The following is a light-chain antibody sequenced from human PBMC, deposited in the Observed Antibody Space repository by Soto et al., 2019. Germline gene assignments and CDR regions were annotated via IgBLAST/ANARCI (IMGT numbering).Light chain of an antibody. J-gene: IGKJ1*01. Sequence: EMVMTQSPATLSVSPGERATLSSSASQSVSSNLAWYQQKPGQAPSLLIYGASTRATGIPARFSGSGSGTDFTLTISSLQSEDFAVYYCQQYNKWPRTFGQGTKVEIK. CDR3: QQYNKWPRT. CDR2: GAS. V-gene: IGKV3-15*01. CDR1: QSVSSN.